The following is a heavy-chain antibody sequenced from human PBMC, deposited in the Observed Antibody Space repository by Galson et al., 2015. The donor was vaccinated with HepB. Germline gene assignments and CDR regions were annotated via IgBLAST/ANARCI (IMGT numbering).Heavy chain of an antibody. J-gene: IGHJ4*02. CDR2: IIPIFGTA. CDR1: GGTFSSYA. CDR3: ARGAVGKATMYGFDY. V-gene: IGHV1-69*13. Sequence: SVKVSCKASGGTFSSYAISWVRQAPGQGLEWMGGIIPIFGTANYAQKFHGRVTITADESTSTAYMELSSLRSEDTAVYYCARGAVGKATMYGFDYWGQGTLVTVSS. D-gene: IGHD5-24*01.